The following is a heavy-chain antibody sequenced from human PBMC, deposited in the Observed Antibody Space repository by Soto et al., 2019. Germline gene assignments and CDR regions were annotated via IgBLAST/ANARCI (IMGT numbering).Heavy chain of an antibody. CDR1: VFTFSNAW. CDR3: TTELPFRNYDSSGYQEFDY. D-gene: IGHD3-22*01. V-gene: IGHV3-15*07. J-gene: IGHJ4*02. CDR2: IKSKTDGGTT. Sequence: PGGSQRLSCAASVFTFSNAWMNWVRQAPGKGLEWVGRIKSKTDGGTTDYAAPVKGRFTISRDDSKNTLYLQMNSLKTEDTAVYYCTTELPFRNYDSSGYQEFDYWGQGTLVTVSS.